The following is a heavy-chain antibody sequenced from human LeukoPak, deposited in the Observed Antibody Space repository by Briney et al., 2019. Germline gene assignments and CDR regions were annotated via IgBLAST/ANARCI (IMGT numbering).Heavy chain of an antibody. CDR2: INWKGGST. V-gene: IGHV3-20*04. J-gene: IGHJ6*03. Sequence: GGSLRLSCAASGFTFDDYGMSGVRQAPGKGLEWVSGINWKGGSTDYADSVKRGFTISRDNAKNSLYLQMNSLRAEDTALYYCARVEACSSTSCYFTYYYYMDVWGKGTTVTVSS. D-gene: IGHD2-2*01. CDR3: ARVEACSSTSCYFTYYYYMDV. CDR1: GFTFDDYG.